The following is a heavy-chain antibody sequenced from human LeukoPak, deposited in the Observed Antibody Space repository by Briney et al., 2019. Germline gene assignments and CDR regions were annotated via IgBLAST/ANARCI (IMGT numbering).Heavy chain of an antibody. V-gene: IGHV4-59*01. Sequence: SETLSLTCPVSGGSISNYYYWTWIRQPPGKGLEWIGYVYHTGSTNFNPSLKSRVTMSLDTSRNQFSLKLTSLTAADTAVYYCARGAMATTPFFDYWGQGTLVTVSS. CDR1: GGSISNYY. CDR2: VYHTGST. D-gene: IGHD5-24*01. CDR3: ARGAMATTPFFDY. J-gene: IGHJ4*02.